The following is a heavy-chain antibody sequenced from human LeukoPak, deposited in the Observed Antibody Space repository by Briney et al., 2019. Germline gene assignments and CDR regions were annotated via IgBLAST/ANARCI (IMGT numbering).Heavy chain of an antibody. Sequence: ASVKVSCKASGYSSTNFDINWVRQATGQGLEWMGWMNPNSGNKGYAQKFQGRVTMTMNTSITTAYMELSSLRSEDTAVYYCARGPQWRGDYYYMDVWGRGNTVTVSS. J-gene: IGHJ6*03. V-gene: IGHV1-8*01. CDR3: ARGPQWRGDYYYMDV. CDR1: GYSSTNFD. CDR2: MNPNSGNK. D-gene: IGHD6-19*01.